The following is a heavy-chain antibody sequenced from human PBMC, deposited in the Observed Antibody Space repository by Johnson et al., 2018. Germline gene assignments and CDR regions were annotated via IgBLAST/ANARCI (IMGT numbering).Heavy chain of an antibody. CDR3: ARDGRSSGWHDDAFDI. V-gene: IGHV3-23*04. CDR1: GFTFSSYA. D-gene: IGHD6-19*01. Sequence: EVQLVESGGGLVQPGGSLRLSCAASGFTFSSYAMSWVRQAPGKGLEWVSAISGSGGSTYYADSVKGRFTISRDNSKNSLYLQMNSLRAEDTAVYYFARDGRSSGWHDDAFDIWGQGTMVTVSS. J-gene: IGHJ3*02. CDR2: ISGSGGST.